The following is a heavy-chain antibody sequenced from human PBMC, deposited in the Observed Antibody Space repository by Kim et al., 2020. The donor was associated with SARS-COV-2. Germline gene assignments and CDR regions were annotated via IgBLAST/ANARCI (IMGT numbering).Heavy chain of an antibody. Sequence: TDYNHTPKRRVTISVATSKNQFSLKLSSVTAADTAVYYCSMGDTSGYYDYWGQGTLVTVSS. V-gene: IGHV4-34*13. J-gene: IGHJ4*02. CDR2: T. CDR3: SMGDTSGYYDY. D-gene: IGHD3-22*01.